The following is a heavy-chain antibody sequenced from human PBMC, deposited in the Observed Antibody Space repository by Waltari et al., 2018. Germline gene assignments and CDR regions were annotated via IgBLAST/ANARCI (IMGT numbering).Heavy chain of an antibody. CDR3: ARLSTSAWYSNFDN. J-gene: IGHJ4*02. D-gene: IGHD6-19*01. CDR1: GVSISSSSHS. V-gene: IGHV4-39*07. Sequence: QLQLQESGPGLVKSSETLSLTCTVSGVSISSSSHSWGWIRQPPGQGLEWFGSIYYSGSTFYNPSLKSRVTISVDTSKNQFSLSLTSVTAADTAVFYCARLSTSAWYSNFDNWGQGTLVTVSS. CDR2: IYYSGST.